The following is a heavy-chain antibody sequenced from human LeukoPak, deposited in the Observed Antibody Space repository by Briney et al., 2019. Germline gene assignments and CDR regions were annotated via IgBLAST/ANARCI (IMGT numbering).Heavy chain of an antibody. CDR2: INNDGSRI. CDR3: AKDLISMVRGSPMDV. J-gene: IGHJ6*02. D-gene: IGHD3-10*01. V-gene: IGHV3-74*01. Sequence: GGSLRLSCAASGFTFSDYWMNWVRKAPGKGLVWVSRINNDGSRIGYADSVKGRFTMSRDNAKNTMYLQMNSLRVEDTAVNYCAKDLISMVRGSPMDVWGQGTTVTVSS. CDR1: GFTFSDYW.